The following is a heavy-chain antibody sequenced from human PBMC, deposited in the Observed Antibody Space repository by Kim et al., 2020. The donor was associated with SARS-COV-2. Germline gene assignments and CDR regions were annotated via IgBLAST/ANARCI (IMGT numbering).Heavy chain of an antibody. V-gene: IGHV3-7*01. J-gene: IGHJ4*02. Sequence: GGSLRLSCAASGFTLSSYWMSWVRQAPGKGLEWVAKIKEDGSEEKYGDSVKGRFTIFRDNAKNSLYLQMNSLRDEDTAVYYCARGGNTGYRAFDYWGQGT. CDR2: IKEDGSEE. CDR1: GFTLSSYW. CDR3: ARGGNTGYRAFDY. D-gene: IGHD5-12*01.